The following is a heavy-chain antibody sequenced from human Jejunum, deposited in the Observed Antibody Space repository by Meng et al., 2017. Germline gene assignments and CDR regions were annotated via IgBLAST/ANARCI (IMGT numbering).Heavy chain of an antibody. J-gene: IGHJ4*02. V-gene: IGHV4-39*01. CDR2: AYYSGSS. CDR3: ARQMDSEYDEGYFFDY. D-gene: IGHD2-2*03. CDR1: GGSLSSGSPY. Sequence: QLQLQESCPGLVKPSETLSLSCTVSGGSLSSGSPYWGWIRQSPGKGLEWIGTAYYSGSSYYNPSLRSRVIILVDTSKNQFSLRLSSVTAADTAVYYCARQMDSEYDEGYFFDYWGQGILVTVSS.